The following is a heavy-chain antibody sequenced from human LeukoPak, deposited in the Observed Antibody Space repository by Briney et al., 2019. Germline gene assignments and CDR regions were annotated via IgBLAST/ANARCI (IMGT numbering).Heavy chain of an antibody. CDR1: GGSISSSSYS. V-gene: IGHV4-39*07. J-gene: IGHJ5*02. CDR3: ARVPVNIWENWFDP. Sequence: SETLSLTCTVSGGSISSSSYSWGWIRQPPGKALEWIGSIYYSGSPYYNPSLKSRVTISVDTSKNQFSPKLSSVTAADTAVYYCARVPVNIWENWFDPWGQGTLVTVSS. D-gene: IGHD1-26*01. CDR2: IYYSGSP.